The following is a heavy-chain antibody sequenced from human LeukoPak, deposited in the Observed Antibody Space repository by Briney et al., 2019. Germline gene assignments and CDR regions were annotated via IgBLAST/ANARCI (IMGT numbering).Heavy chain of an antibody. CDR1: GYTFTSYY. CDR2: INPSGGST. CDR3: ARGRGGRIAAAASPSGY. Sequence: ASVKVSCKASGYTFTSYYMHWMRQAPGQGLEWMGIINPSGGSTSYAQKFQGRVTMTRDTSTSTVYMELSSLRSEDTAVYYCARGRGGRIAAAASPSGYWGQGTLVTVSS. V-gene: IGHV1-46*01. D-gene: IGHD6-13*01. J-gene: IGHJ4*02.